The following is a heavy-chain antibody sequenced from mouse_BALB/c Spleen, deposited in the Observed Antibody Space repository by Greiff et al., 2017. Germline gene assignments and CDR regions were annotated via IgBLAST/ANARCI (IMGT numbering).Heavy chain of an antibody. CDR1: GYTFSSYW. V-gene: IGHV1-9*01. CDR3: ARWDYDGLRRGYWYFDV. D-gene: IGHD2-4*01. Sequence: QVQLKESGAELMKPGASVKISCTATGYTFSSYWIQWVKQRPGHGLEWIGEILPGSGSTNYNEKFKGKATFTADTSSNTAYMQLSSLTSEDSAVYYCARWDYDGLRRGYWYFDVWGAGTTVTVSS. J-gene: IGHJ1*01. CDR2: ILPGSGST.